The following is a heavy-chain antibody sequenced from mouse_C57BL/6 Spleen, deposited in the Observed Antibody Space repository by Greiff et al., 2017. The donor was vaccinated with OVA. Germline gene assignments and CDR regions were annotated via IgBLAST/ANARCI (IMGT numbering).Heavy chain of an antibody. CDR3: AGYGGCAMDD. J-gene: IGHJ4*01. V-gene: IGHV1-82*01. Sequence: QVQLQQSGPELVKPGASVKISCKASGYAFSSSWMNWVKQRPGKGLEWIGRIYPGDGDTNYNGKFKGKATLTADKSSSTAYKLHSSLTSEDAAVFFCAGYGGCAMDDWGQGTSVTVSS. D-gene: IGHD1-1*01. CDR2: IYPGDGDT. CDR1: GYAFSSSW.